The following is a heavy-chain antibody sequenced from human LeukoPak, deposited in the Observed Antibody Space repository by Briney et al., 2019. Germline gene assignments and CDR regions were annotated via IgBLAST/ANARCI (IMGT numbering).Heavy chain of an antibody. CDR2: ISAYNGNT. CDR1: GYTFTSYG. D-gene: IGHD6-13*01. Sequence: ASVKVSCKASGYTFTSYGISWVRQAPGQGLEWMGWISAYNGNTNYAQKLQGRVTMTTDTSTSTAYMELRSLRSDDTAVYYCARDLLIAAAGTSDYWGQGTLVTVSS. CDR3: ARDLLIAAAGTSDY. V-gene: IGHV1-18*01. J-gene: IGHJ4*02.